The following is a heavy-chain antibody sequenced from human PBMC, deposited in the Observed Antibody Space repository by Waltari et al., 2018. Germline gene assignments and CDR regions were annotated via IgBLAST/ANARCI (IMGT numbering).Heavy chain of an antibody. CDR3: AGMTVVYALEDY. D-gene: IGHD2-8*02. CDR1: GGSISSSSYY. V-gene: IGHV4-39*07. CDR2: IYYSGRT. J-gene: IGHJ4*02. Sequence: QLQLQESGPGLVKPSETLSLTCTVSGGSISSSSYYWGWIRQPPGKGLEWIGSIYYSGRTYYNPPLKSRVTISVDTSKNQFSLKLSSVTAADTAVYYCAGMTVVYALEDYWGQGTLVTVSS.